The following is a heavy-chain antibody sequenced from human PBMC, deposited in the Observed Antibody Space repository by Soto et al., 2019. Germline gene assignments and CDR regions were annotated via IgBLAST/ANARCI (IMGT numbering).Heavy chain of an antibody. J-gene: IGHJ5*02. Sequence: EVQLVESGGGLVQPGGSLRLSCAASGFTFGNYWMHWVRQTPGKGLVWVSRINTDGSGISYSDPVKGRFTISRDNAKNTLYLQLNSLGVDDAGVYYCASDQWLQLGYNWFDPWGQVTLVTVSS. CDR3: ASDQWLQLGYNWFDP. CDR2: INTDGSGI. D-gene: IGHD5-18*01. CDR1: GFTFGNYW. V-gene: IGHV3-74*03.